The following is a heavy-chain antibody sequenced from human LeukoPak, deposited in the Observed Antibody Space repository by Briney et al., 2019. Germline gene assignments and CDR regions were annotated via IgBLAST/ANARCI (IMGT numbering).Heavy chain of an antibody. CDR2: IYTSGST. CDR3: ARDLAIFGVVRSFDI. D-gene: IGHD3-3*01. V-gene: IGHV4-4*07. CDR1: GGSISSYY. Sequence: SETLSLTCTVSGGSISSYYWSWIRQPAGKGLEWIGRIYTSGSTNYNPSLKSRVTMSVDTSKNQSSLKLSSVTAADTAVYYCARDLAIFGVVRSFDIWGQGTMVTVSS. J-gene: IGHJ3*02.